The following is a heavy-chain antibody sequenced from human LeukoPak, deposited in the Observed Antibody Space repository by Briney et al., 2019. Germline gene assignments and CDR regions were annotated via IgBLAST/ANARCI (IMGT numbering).Heavy chain of an antibody. Sequence: GGSLRLSCAASGFTFSSYAMSWVRQAPGEGLEWVSAISGSGGSTYYADSMTGRFTISRDNSKNTLYLQMNSLRADDTAVYYCAKERENYDILTGYLDWGQGTLVTVSS. D-gene: IGHD3-9*01. J-gene: IGHJ4*02. CDR2: ISGSGGST. V-gene: IGHV3-23*01. CDR3: AKERENYDILTGYLD. CDR1: GFTFSSYA.